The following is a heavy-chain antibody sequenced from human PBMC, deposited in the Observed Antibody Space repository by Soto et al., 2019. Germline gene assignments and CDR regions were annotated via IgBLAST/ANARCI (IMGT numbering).Heavy chain of an antibody. CDR2: IYPGDSDT. CDR1: GYSFTSYW. CDR3: ARTAAAGKYYYGMDV. D-gene: IGHD6-13*01. Sequence: GESLKISCKCSGYSFTSYWIGWARQMPGKGLEWMGIIYPGDSDTRYSPSFQGQVTISADKSISTAYLQWSSLKASDTAMYYCARTAAAGKYYYGMDVWGQGTTVTVSS. J-gene: IGHJ6*02. V-gene: IGHV5-51*01.